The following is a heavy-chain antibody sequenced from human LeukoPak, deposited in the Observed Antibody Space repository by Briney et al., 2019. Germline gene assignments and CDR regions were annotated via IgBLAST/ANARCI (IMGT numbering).Heavy chain of an antibody. D-gene: IGHD3-3*01. CDR2: IYYSGST. J-gene: IGHJ4*02. V-gene: IGHV4-59*01. CDR3: ARGIWSGYKYYFDY. CDR1: GFTFSSYS. Sequence: GSLRLSCAASGFTFSSYSMNWVRQAPGKGLEWIGYIYYSGSTNYNPSLKSRVTISVDTSKNQFSLKLSSVTAADTAVYYCARGIWSGYKYYFDYWGQGTLVTVSS.